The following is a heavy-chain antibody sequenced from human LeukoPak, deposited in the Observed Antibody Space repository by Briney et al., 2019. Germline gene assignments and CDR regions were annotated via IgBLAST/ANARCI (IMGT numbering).Heavy chain of an antibody. CDR2: IYHSGST. J-gene: IGHJ1*01. V-gene: IGHV4-59*01. CDR3: AREYGSGYFQH. D-gene: IGHD5-24*01. Sequence: SETLSLTCTVSGGSISSYYWSWIRQPPGKGLEWIGYIYHSGSTNYNPSLKSRVTISVDTSKNQFSLKLSSVTAADTAVYYCAREYGSGYFQHWGQGTLVTVSS. CDR1: GGSISSYY.